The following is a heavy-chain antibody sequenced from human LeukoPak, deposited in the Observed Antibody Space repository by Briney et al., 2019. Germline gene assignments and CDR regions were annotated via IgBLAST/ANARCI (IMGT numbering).Heavy chain of an antibody. CDR1: GYSISSAYY. Sequence: MASETLSLTCSVSGYSISSAYYWGWIRQPPGKGLEWIGSAFYTGSTYYNPSLKSRVTISLDKSKNHFSLKLNSVTAADTALYYCARGPSYGHWGQGTLVTVSS. CDR2: AFYTGST. D-gene: IGHD5-18*01. CDR3: ARGPSYGH. V-gene: IGHV4-38-2*02. J-gene: IGHJ4*02.